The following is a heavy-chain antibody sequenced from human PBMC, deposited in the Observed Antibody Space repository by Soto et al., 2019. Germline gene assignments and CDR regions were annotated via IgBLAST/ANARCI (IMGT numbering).Heavy chain of an antibody. D-gene: IGHD6-13*01. CDR1: GGSISSGDYY. Sequence: TLSLTCTVSGGSISSGDYYWSWIRQPPGKGLEWIGYIYYSGSTYYNPSLKSRVTISVDTSKNQFSLKLSSVTAADTAVYYCARDFRTRGAAGTFGMDVWGQGTTVTVSS. J-gene: IGHJ6*02. CDR2: IYYSGST. V-gene: IGHV4-30-4*01. CDR3: ARDFRTRGAAGTFGMDV.